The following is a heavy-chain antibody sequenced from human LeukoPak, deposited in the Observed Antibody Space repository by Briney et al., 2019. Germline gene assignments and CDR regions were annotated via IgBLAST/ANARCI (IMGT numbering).Heavy chain of an antibody. CDR1: GYTFTSYY. J-gene: IGHJ4*02. V-gene: IGHV1-46*01. Sequence: ASVKVSCKASGYTFTSYYMNWVRQAPGQGLEWMGIINPSGGSTRYAQKFQGRVTMTRDTSTSTVYMELSSPRSDDTAVYYCAVNYYDSSGYYLGAGYWGQGTLVTVSS. D-gene: IGHD3-22*01. CDR3: AVNYYDSSGYYLGAGY. CDR2: INPSGGST.